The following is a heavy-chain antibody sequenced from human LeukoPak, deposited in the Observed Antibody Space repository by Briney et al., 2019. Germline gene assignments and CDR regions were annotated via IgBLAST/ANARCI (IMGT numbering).Heavy chain of an antibody. CDR2: IYSDGST. Sequence: GGSLRLSCAASGFTVSSNYMNWVRQAPGKGLEWVAVIYSDGSTYYTDSVKGRFTTSRDNPKNTVFLQMNSLRADDTAVYYCASPGRSGYHWAAFDIWGQGTMVSVSS. CDR3: ASPGRSGYHWAAFDI. V-gene: IGHV3-53*01. D-gene: IGHD5-12*01. CDR1: GFTVSSNY. J-gene: IGHJ3*02.